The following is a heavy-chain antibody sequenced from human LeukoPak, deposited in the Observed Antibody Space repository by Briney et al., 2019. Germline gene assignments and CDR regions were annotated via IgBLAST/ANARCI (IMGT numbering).Heavy chain of an antibody. CDR3: ASASRDGYNHPYYYYYMDV. CDR1: GDSISSSSYY. D-gene: IGHD5-24*01. J-gene: IGHJ6*03. Sequence: SETLSLTCTVSGDSISSSSYYWSWIRQPAGKGLEWIGRIYTSGSTNYNPSLKSRVTISVDTSKNQFSLKLSSVTAADTAVYYCASASRDGYNHPYYYYYMDVWGKGTTVTISS. CDR2: IYTSGST. V-gene: IGHV4-61*02.